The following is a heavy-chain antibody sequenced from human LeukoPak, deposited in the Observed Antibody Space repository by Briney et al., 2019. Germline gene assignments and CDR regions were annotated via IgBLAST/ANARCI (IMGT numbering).Heavy chain of an antibody. CDR2: ISKDGSNK. J-gene: IGHJ4*02. CDR3: ASEGIAAAGH. Sequence: GGSLRLSCAASGFTFSNYGMHWVRQAPGKGLEWVAVISKDGSNKYYADSVKGRFTISRDNSKNTLYMQMNSLRVEDTAVYYCASEGIAAAGHWGQGTLVTVSS. V-gene: IGHV3-30*03. CDR1: GFTFSNYG. D-gene: IGHD6-13*01.